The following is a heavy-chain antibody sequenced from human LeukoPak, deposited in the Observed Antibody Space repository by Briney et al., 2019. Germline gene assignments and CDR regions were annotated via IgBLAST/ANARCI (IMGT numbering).Heavy chain of an antibody. J-gene: IGHJ4*02. Sequence: PSETLSLTCTVSGDSVSSYYWIWIRQPPGKGLEWIGDIYYSGRTNYNPSLKSRVTTSLDTSKNQNSLKLSSVTAADTAVYYCARPQTMGSSSPLGYWGQGTLVTVSS. CDR3: ARPQTMGSSSPLGY. D-gene: IGHD2-2*01. CDR2: IYYSGRT. V-gene: IGHV4-59*02. CDR1: GDSVSSYY.